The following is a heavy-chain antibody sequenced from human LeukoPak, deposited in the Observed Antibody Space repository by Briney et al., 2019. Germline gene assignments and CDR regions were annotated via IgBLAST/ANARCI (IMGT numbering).Heavy chain of an antibody. J-gene: IGHJ4*02. Sequence: PSETLSLTCTVSGGSISGCYWSWIRQPPGKGLEWIGYVYTSGSTNYNPSLKSRVTISVDTSKNQFALKLSSVTAADTAVYYCAKSYFDYSTYYSYYFNLWGQGALVTVSS. CDR1: GGSISGCY. D-gene: IGHD4-11*01. CDR3: AKSYFDYSTYYSYYFNL. V-gene: IGHV4-4*09. CDR2: VYTSGST.